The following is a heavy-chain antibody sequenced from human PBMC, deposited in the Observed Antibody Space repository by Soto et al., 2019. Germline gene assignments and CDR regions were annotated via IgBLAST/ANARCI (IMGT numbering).Heavy chain of an antibody. J-gene: IGHJ3*01. CDR1: GGSITSGGFS. CDR2: VHHTGNT. D-gene: IGHD2-15*01. CDR3: AKECGGTCLDAFDV. V-gene: IGHV4-30-2*01. Sequence: QVQLKESGSGLVKPAQTLSLTCAVSGGSITSGGFSWRWIRQPPGKSLEWIGYVHHTGNTDYHPSLGSRVTISLDRSRNLFSLNLTSVTAADTATYYCAKECGGTCLDAFDVWGPGTTVIVSS.